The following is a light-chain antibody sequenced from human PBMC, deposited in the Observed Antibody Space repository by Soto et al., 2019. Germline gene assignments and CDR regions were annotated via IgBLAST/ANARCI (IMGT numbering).Light chain of an antibody. CDR3: ASWDDSLNGHLV. J-gene: IGLJ2*01. CDR2: SNS. CDR1: SSNIGSNS. V-gene: IGLV1-44*01. Sequence: QSVLTQPPSASGTPGQRVTISCSGSSSNIGSNSVNWYQQLPGTAPKLLIYSNSQRPSGVPDRFSGSKSGTSASLAISGLQSEDEADYYCASWDDSLNGHLVFGGGTKLTVL.